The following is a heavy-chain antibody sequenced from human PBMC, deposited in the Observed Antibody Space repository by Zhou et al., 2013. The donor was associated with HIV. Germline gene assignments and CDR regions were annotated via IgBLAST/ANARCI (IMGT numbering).Heavy chain of an antibody. J-gene: IGHJ5*02. CDR2: MNPNSGDT. CDR3: ARAKSGNYNGIDWFDP. D-gene: IGHD1-26*01. Sequence: QVQLVQSGAEVKKPGASVKVSCKASGYTFTSYDINWVRQATGRGLEWMGWMNPNSGDTGYAQKFQGRVTITRNTSISTAYMELSSLRSEDTAVYYCARAKSGNYNGIDWFDPLGPGNPGHRLL. V-gene: IGHV1-8*03. CDR1: GYTFTSYD.